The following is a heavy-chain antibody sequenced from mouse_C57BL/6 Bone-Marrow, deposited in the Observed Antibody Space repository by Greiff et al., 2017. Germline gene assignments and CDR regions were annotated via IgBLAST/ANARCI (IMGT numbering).Heavy chain of an antibody. CDR2: IYPGDGDT. CDR3: ARKGGGSYAWFAY. J-gene: IGHJ3*01. CDR1: GYAFSSSW. D-gene: IGHD1-1*02. Sequence: QVQLQQSGPELVKPGASVKISCKASGYAFSSSWMNWVKQRPGKGLEWIGRIYPGDGDTNYNGKFKGKATLTADKSSSTAYMQLSSLTSEDSAVYFCARKGGGSYAWFAYWGQGTLVTVSA. V-gene: IGHV1-82*01.